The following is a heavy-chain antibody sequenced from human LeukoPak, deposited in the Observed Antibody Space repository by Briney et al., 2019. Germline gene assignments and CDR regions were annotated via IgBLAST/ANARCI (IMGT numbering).Heavy chain of an antibody. CDR1: GGSISSSSYY. J-gene: IGHJ4*02. CDR3: TGKDFDY. CDR2: IYYSGST. Sequence: SETLSLTCTVSGGSISSSSYYWGWIRQPTGKGLEWIVSIYYSGSTYYNPSLKRRVTISVDTSKNQFSLKLSSVTAADTAVYYCTGKDFDYWGQGTLVTVSS. V-gene: IGHV4-39*01.